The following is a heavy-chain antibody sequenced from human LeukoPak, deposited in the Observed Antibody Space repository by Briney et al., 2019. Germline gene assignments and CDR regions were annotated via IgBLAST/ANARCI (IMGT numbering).Heavy chain of an antibody. D-gene: IGHD6-6*01. J-gene: IGHJ4*02. CDR1: GFTFSSYT. V-gene: IGHV3-48*01. Sequence: PGGSLRLSCAASGFTFSSYTMNWVRQAPGKGLEWVSHINTNIRITAYADSVKGRFTISRDNSKNTLYLQMNSLRAEDTAVYYCARVHFSSSPYFDYWGQGTLVTVSS. CDR3: ARVHFSSSPYFDY. CDR2: INTNIRIT.